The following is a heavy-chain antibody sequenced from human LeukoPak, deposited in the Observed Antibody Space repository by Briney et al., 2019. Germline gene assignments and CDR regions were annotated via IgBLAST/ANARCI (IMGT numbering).Heavy chain of an antibody. J-gene: IGHJ4*02. D-gene: IGHD5-24*01. CDR1: GYTFTSYY. Sequence: ASVKVSCKASGYTFTSYYMLWVRQAPGQGLEWMEIINPSGGSTSYAQKFQGRVTMTRDTSTSTVYMELSSLRSEDTAVYYCARGNPPRWLQPSFDYWGQGTLVTVSS. CDR3: ARGNPPRWLQPSFDY. CDR2: INPSGGST. V-gene: IGHV1-46*01.